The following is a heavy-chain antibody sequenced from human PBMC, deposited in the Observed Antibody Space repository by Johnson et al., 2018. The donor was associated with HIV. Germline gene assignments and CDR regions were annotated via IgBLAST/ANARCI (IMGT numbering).Heavy chain of an antibody. CDR1: GFVFSDYV. CDR3: AKDVGNYWPNAFDI. Sequence: VESGGGVVQPGGSLTLSCAASGFVFSDYVMHWVRQAPGKGLDWVTFIRYDGSGKYYADSVNGRFTISRDNSKNTLYLQMNSLRAEDTAVYYCAKDVGNYWPNAFDIWGQGTMVTVSS. V-gene: IGHV3-30*02. J-gene: IGHJ3*02. CDR2: IRYDGSGK. D-gene: IGHD3-22*01.